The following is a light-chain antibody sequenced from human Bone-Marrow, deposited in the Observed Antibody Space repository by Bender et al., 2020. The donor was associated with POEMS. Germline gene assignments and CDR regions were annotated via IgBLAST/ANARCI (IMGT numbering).Light chain of an antibody. Sequence: QSALTQPRSVSGSPGQSVTISCTGTSSDVGAYNYVSWYQQFPGKAPKLLIYDVNERPSGVPDRFSGSKSGNTASLTISGLQAEDEADYFCSSYSSGSSFWVFGGGTKVTVL. V-gene: IGLV2-11*01. CDR2: DVN. CDR3: SSYSSGSSFWV. CDR1: SSDVGAYNY. J-gene: IGLJ3*02.